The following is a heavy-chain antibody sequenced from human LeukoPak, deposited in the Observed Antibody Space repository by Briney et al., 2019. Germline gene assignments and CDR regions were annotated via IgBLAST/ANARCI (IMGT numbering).Heavy chain of an antibody. V-gene: IGHV4-4*07. CDR3: ARDKVVVAASGEYYFDY. CDR2: ITASGST. D-gene: IGHD2-15*01. Sequence: PSETLSLTCSVSGAPVNNHHWGWIRQPAGKGLEWIGRITASGSTNYTPSLRSRVTISVDKSKNQLFLRLASVTAADTAVYYCARDKVVVAASGEYYFDYWGQGTLVAVSS. CDR1: GAPVNNHH. J-gene: IGHJ4*02.